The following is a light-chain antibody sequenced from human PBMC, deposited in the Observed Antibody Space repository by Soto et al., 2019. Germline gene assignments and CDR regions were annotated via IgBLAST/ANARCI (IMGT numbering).Light chain of an antibody. CDR2: GAS. V-gene: IGKV3D-20*02. CDR3: QQRSNWPLT. J-gene: IGKJ4*01. Sequence: IVLTRSPGTLSLSPWERATLSCRASQSVSSSYLAWYQQKPGQAPRLLIYGASSRATGIPARFSGSGSGTDFTLTISSLEPEDFAVYYCQQRSNWPLTFGGGTKVDIK. CDR1: QSVSSSY.